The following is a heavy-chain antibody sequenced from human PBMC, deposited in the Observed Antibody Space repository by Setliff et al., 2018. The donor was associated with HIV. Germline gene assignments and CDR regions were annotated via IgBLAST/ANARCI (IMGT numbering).Heavy chain of an antibody. Sequence: SETLSLTCTVSGASISSGAYFWIWIRQHPGKGLEWMGYIYYTGSTYYNLSLKSRMIISLETSKNQLFLTLNSVTAADTAIYYCARGGRKDLTDNWGQGTLVTVSS. CDR2: IYYTGST. CDR3: ARGGRKDLTDN. J-gene: IGHJ4*02. CDR1: GASISSGAYF. V-gene: IGHV4-31*03. D-gene: IGHD3-16*01.